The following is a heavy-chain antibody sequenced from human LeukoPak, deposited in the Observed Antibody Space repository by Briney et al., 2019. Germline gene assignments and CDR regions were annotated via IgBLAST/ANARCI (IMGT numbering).Heavy chain of an antibody. CDR3: ARDGVVVAAATSGDYYGTDV. Sequence: PGGSLRLSCAASGFTFSSYSMSWVRQAPGKGLEWVSYISSSSSTIYYADSVKGRFTISRDNAKNSLYLQMNSLRDEDTAVYYCARDGVVVAAATSGDYYGTDVWGQGTTVTVSS. D-gene: IGHD2-15*01. J-gene: IGHJ6*02. CDR1: GFTFSSYS. CDR2: ISSSSSTI. V-gene: IGHV3-48*02.